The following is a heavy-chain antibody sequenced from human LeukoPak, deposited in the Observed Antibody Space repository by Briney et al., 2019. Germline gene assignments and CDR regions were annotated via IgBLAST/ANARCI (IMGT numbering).Heavy chain of an antibody. Sequence: GGSLRLSCAASGFTFSSYSMNWVRQAPGKGLEWVSSISSSSSYIYCADSVKGRFTISRDNAKNSLYLQMNSLRAEDTAVYYCARAYCGGDCYSDTIDYWGQGTLVTVSS. CDR3: ARAYCGGDCYSDTIDY. J-gene: IGHJ4*02. CDR1: GFTFSSYS. V-gene: IGHV3-21*01. D-gene: IGHD2-21*01. CDR2: ISSSSSYI.